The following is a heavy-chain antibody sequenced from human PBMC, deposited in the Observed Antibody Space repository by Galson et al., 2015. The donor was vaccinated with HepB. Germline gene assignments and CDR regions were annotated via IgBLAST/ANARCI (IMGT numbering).Heavy chain of an antibody. V-gene: IGHV3-13*01. CDR2: IGTAGDT. Sequence: SLRLSCAASGFTFSSYDMHWVRQATGKGLEWVSAIGTAGDTYYPGSVKGRFTISRENAKNSLYLQMNSLRAGDTAVYYCARVGYSSGWRAFDIWGQGTMVTVSS. J-gene: IGHJ3*02. D-gene: IGHD6-19*01. CDR1: GFTFSSYD. CDR3: ARVGYSSGWRAFDI.